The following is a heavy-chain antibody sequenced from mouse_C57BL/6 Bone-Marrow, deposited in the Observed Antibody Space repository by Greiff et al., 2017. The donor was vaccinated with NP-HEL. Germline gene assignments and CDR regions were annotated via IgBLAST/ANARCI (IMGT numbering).Heavy chain of an antibody. Sequence: LQQSGGGLVKPGGSLKLSCAASGFTFSSYTMSWVRQTPEKRLEWVATISGGGGNTYYPDSVKGRFTISRDNAKNTLYLQMSSLRSEDTALYYCARHGGLRRGGRDAMDYWGQGTSVTVSS. CDR3: ARHGGLRRGGRDAMDY. J-gene: IGHJ4*01. D-gene: IGHD2-2*01. CDR2: ISGGGGNT. CDR1: GFTFSSYT. V-gene: IGHV5-9*01.